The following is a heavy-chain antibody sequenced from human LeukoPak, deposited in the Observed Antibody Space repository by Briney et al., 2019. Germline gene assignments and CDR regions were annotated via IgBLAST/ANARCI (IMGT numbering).Heavy chain of an antibody. Sequence: GASVKVSCKASGYTFTGYYMHWVRQAPGQGLEWMGWINPNSGGTNYAQKFQGRVTMTRDTSISTAYMEPSRLRSDDTAVYYCARDPVGGITIFGVAEYYFDYWGQGTLVTVSS. J-gene: IGHJ4*02. V-gene: IGHV1-2*02. CDR1: GYTFTGYY. CDR2: INPNSGGT. CDR3: ARDPVGGITIFGVAEYYFDY. D-gene: IGHD3-3*01.